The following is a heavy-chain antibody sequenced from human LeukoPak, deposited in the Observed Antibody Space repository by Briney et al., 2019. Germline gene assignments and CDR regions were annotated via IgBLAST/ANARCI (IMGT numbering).Heavy chain of an antibody. CDR2: VYYSGVT. CDR3: ARDHLMTTLSATGWFDP. CDR1: GASVTGYY. Sequence: TSETLSLTCTVSGASVTGYYWSWIRQSPGKGLEWIGYVYYSGVTNVNPSLKTRVTISVDTSKNQFSLRLSSVTAADTAVYYCARDHLMTTLSATGWFDPWGQGTLVTVSS. J-gene: IGHJ5*02. D-gene: IGHD4-11*01. V-gene: IGHV4-59*02.